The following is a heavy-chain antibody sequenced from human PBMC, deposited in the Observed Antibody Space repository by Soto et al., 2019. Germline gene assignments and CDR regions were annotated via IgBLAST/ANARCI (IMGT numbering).Heavy chain of an antibody. V-gene: IGHV3-49*04. CDR2: IRSKAYGGRT. CDR1: GFTFGDYA. J-gene: IGHJ4*02. CDR3: TRVLRPPVGVRGFDY. D-gene: IGHD2-15*01. Sequence: PGGSLRLSCTASGFTFGDYAMSWVRQAPGKGLEWGGFIRSKAYGGRTEYAAAVKGRFTISRDDCKSIAYMQMNSLKTEDTAVYYCTRVLRPPVGVRGFDYWGQGTLVTVSS.